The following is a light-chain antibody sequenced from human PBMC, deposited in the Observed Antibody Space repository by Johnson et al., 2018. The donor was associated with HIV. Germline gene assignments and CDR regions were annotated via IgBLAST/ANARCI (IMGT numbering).Light chain of an antibody. CDR3: GTWDSRLSVYV. CDR2: ESN. J-gene: IGLJ1*01. V-gene: IGLV1-51*02. Sequence: QFVLTQPPSVSAAPGQRVTISCSGSSFNIGINFVSWYQQVPGTAPKLLICESNKRPSGIPNRFSGSKSGPSATLGITGLQTGDEADYYCGTWDSRLSVYVFGTGTKVTVL. CDR1: SFNIGINF.